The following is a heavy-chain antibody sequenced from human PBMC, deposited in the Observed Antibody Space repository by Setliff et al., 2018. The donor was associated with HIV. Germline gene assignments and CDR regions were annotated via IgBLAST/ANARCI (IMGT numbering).Heavy chain of an antibody. J-gene: IGHJ4*02. CDR3: AHRLHIWDFFDY. CDR1: GFSFSTNGVG. CDR2: IYWDVDK. D-gene: IGHD7-27*01. V-gene: IGHV2-5*02. Sequence: SGPTLVNPTQTLTLTCTFFGFSFSTNGVGVGWIRQPTGKALEWLALIYWDVDKLYNPSRKTRLTVTKDTSKNQVVLTMTNMDPVDTAAYFCAHRLHIWDFFDYWGPGTVVTVSS.